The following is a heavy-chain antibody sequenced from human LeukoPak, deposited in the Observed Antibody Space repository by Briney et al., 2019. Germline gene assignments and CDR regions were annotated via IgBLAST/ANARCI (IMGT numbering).Heavy chain of an antibody. Sequence: ASVKVSCKASGYTFTSYDINWVRQATGQGLEWMGRMNPNSGNTGYAQKFQGRVTMTRNTSISTAYMELSSLRSEDTAVYYCARGLVEPQQLVWNAFDIWGQGTMVTVSS. CDR1: GYTFTSYD. J-gene: IGHJ3*02. CDR2: MNPNSGNT. CDR3: ARGLVEPQQLVWNAFDI. D-gene: IGHD6-13*01. V-gene: IGHV1-8*01.